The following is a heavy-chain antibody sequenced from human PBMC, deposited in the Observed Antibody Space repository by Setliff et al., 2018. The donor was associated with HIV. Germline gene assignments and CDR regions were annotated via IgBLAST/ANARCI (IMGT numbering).Heavy chain of an antibody. V-gene: IGHV3-43*01. J-gene: IGHJ4*02. D-gene: IGHD6-19*01. CDR2: ISWDGDRT. CDR3: AKASSAVVIGIDY. Sequence: PGGSLRLSCAASGFTFDDYTMHWVRQVPGKGLEWVSLISWDGDRTYYADSVKGRFTISRDNSKNSLYLQMNSLRTEDTALYYCAKASSAVVIGIDYWGQGTLVTVSS. CDR1: GFTFDDYT.